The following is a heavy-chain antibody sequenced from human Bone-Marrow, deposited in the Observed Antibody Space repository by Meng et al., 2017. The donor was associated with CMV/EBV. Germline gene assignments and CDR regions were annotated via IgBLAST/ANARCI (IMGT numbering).Heavy chain of an antibody. V-gene: IGHV3-11*01. D-gene: IGHD2-2*01. Sequence: GESLKISCAASGFTFSDYYMSWIRQAPGKGLGWVSYISSSDSTIYYADSVKGRFTISRDNAKNSLYLQMNSLRAEDTAVYYCARGLSPGYCSSTSCPIDYWGQGTRVTGYS. J-gene: IGHJ4*02. CDR2: ISSSDSTI. CDR3: ARGLSPGYCSSTSCPIDY. CDR1: GFTFSDYY.